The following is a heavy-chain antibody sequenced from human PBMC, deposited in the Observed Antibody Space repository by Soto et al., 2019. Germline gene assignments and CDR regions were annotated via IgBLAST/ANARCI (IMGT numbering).Heavy chain of an antibody. D-gene: IGHD3-16*01. CDR2: ISWDSGRI. Sequence: EMQLVESGGGLVQPGRYLRFSCAASGVTFDDYAMYWVRQGPGKGLEWVSGISWDSGRIGYADSVKGRFTISRDNAKNSLYLQMNSLRPEDTALYYCAKARLWGGDGYNSYYYNAMDVWGQGTTVTVSS. CDR1: GVTFDDYA. J-gene: IGHJ6*02. V-gene: IGHV3-9*01. CDR3: AKARLWGGDGYNSYYYNAMDV.